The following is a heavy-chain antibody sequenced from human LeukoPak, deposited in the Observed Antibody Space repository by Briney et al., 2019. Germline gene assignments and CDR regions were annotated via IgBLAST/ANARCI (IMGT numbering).Heavy chain of an antibody. CDR1: GFTFSSYS. V-gene: IGHV3-21*01. CDR2: ISSSSSYI. Sequence: GGSLRLSCAASGFTFSSYSMNWVRQAPGKGLEWVSSISSSSSYIYYADSVKGRFTISRDNAKNSLYLQMNSLRAEDTAVYYCARNDGMWTYYYDSSGVMTLWGQGTMVTVSS. D-gene: IGHD3-22*01. J-gene: IGHJ3*01. CDR3: ARNDGMWTYYYDSSGVMTL.